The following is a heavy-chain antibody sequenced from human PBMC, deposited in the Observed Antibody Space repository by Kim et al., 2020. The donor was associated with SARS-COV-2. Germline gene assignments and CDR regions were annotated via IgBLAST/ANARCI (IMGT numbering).Heavy chain of an antibody. J-gene: IGHJ4*02. CDR3: ATAGSGWSFDS. Sequence: GGSLRLSCAASGFIFNIYDMHWVRQPTGKGLEWVSAIRSAGDTYYLASVKGRFTTSTENAKKSLYLQINRLTAADTAVYYCATAGSGWSFDSWGPGTLVT. V-gene: IGHV3-13*01. D-gene: IGHD6-13*01. CDR1: GFIFNIYD. CDR2: IRSAGDT.